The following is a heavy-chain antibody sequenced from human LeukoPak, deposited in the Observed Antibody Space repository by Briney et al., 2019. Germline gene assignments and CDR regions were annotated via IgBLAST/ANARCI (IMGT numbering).Heavy chain of an antibody. CDR2: INPSGGST. D-gene: IGHD4-23*01. Sequence: ASVKVSCKASGYTFTSYYMHWVRQAPGQGLEWRGIINPSGGSTSYAQKFQGRVTMTRDTSTSTVYMELSSLRSEDTAVYYCAREGGGNSDFSMEYYFDYWGQGTLVTVSS. CDR1: GYTFTSYY. V-gene: IGHV1-46*01. J-gene: IGHJ4*02. CDR3: AREGGGNSDFSMEYYFDY.